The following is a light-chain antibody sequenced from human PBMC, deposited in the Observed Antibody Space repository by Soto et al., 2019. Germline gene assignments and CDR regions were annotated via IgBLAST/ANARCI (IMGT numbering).Light chain of an antibody. CDR1: SSDVGSYDL. Sequence: QSVLTQPGSVSGSPGQSITISCTGTSSDVGSYDLVSWYQHHPGTAPKLILYEVTKRPSGVSNRFSGSKSGNTASLTISGLQTEDDSHYYCCSYANGNTLLFGGGTKVTVL. V-gene: IGLV2-23*02. CDR3: CSYANGNTLL. J-gene: IGLJ2*01. CDR2: EVT.